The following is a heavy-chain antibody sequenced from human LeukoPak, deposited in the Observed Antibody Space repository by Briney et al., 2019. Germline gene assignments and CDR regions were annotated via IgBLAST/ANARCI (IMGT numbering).Heavy chain of an antibody. CDR2: IYYSGST. J-gene: IGHJ5*02. CDR1: GGSISSGDYY. V-gene: IGHV4-30-4*01. Sequence: SETLSLTCTVSGGSISSGDYYWSWIRQPPGKGLEWIGYIYYSGSTYYNPSLKSRVTISVDTSKNQFSLKLSSVTAADTAVYYCARGGTTIFGVVTYDWFDPWGQGTLVTVSS. CDR3: ARGGTTIFGVVTYDWFDP. D-gene: IGHD3-3*01.